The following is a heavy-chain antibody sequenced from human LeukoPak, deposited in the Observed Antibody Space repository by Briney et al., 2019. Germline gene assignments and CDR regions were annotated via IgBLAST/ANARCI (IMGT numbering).Heavy chain of an antibody. D-gene: IGHD6-6*01. Sequence: GASVKASCKASRYTFTGYYMHSVRQSPGQGRECMGWINPNSGGTNYAQKCQGSVTMTTDTATSTAYMELRSLRSDDTAVYYCARVVLLVNYYYMDVWGKGTTVTISS. CDR3: ARVVLLVNYYYMDV. V-gene: IGHV1-2*02. J-gene: IGHJ6*03. CDR2: INPNSGGT. CDR1: RYTFTGYY.